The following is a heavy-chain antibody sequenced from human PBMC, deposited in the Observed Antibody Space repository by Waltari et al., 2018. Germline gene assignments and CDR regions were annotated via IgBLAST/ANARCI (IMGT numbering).Heavy chain of an antibody. Sequence: EVQMVESGGGLVQPGGYLRLYCAASGFNFSSYWMPWVRQAPGKGLEWVANIKQDGSENYYVDSVKGRFTISRDDAKNSLYLQMNSLRNEDTAVYFCARVFVYGANSGKRPMDVWGKGTTVTVSS. D-gene: IGHD4-17*01. J-gene: IGHJ6*03. CDR1: GFNFSSYW. CDR2: IKQDGSEN. V-gene: IGHV3-7*01. CDR3: ARVFVYGANSGKRPMDV.